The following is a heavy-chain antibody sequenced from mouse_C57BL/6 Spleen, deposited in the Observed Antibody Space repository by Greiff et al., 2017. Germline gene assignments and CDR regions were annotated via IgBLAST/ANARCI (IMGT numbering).Heavy chain of an antibody. J-gene: IGHJ4*01. CDR2: ISYDGSN. Sequence: EVKLQESGPGLVKPSQSLSLTCSVTGYSITSGYYWNWIRQFPGNKLEWMGYISYDGSNNYNPSLKNRISITRDTSKNQFFLKLNSVTTEDTATYYCAREGMITTGRGYAMDYWGQGTSVTVSS. CDR1: GYSITSGYY. CDR3: AREGMITTGRGYAMDY. V-gene: IGHV3-6*01. D-gene: IGHD2-4*01.